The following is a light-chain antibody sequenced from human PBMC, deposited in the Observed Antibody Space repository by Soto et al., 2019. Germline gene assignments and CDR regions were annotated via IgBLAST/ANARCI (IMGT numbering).Light chain of an antibody. J-gene: IGKJ1*01. V-gene: IGKV1-5*01. CDR2: DAS. Sequence: GDRVTITCRASQNINNWIAWYQQKPGRAPKFLIYDASTLESGVPSRFSGSGFGTEFSPTISSLQPDDFGSYYCQHMRTFGQGTKV. CDR3: QHMRT. CDR1: QNINNW.